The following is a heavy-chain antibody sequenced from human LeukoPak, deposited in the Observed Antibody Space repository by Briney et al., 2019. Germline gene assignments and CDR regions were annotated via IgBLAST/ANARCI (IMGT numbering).Heavy chain of an antibody. V-gene: IGHV4-31*03. J-gene: IGHJ4*02. CDR1: GGSISSGGYY. CDR2: IYYGGST. Sequence: PSETLSLTCTVSGGSISSGGYYWSWIRQHPGKGLEWIGYIYYGGSTYYNPSLKSRVTISVDTSKNQFSLKLSSVTAADTAVYYCARDQGGNWNYFDYWGQGTLVTVSS. D-gene: IGHD1-1*01. CDR3: ARDQGGNWNYFDY.